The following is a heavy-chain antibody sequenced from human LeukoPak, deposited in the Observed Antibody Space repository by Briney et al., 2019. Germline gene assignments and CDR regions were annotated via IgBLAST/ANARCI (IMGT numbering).Heavy chain of an antibody. CDR1: GFTFEDYT. CDR2: MSWDGTT. CDR3: VKDLTYESSGSFFDY. J-gene: IGHJ4*02. Sequence: GGSLRLSCAASGFTFEDYTRHWVRQVPGKTLEWVSLMSWDGTTYYTDSVKGRFTISRDNSQDSLYLQMDSLRSGEFAFYYCVKDLTYESSGSFFDYWGRGTLVTVS. D-gene: IGHD3-22*01. V-gene: IGHV3-43*01.